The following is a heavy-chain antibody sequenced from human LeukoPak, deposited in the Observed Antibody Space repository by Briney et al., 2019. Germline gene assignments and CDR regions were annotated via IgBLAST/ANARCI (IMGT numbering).Heavy chain of an antibody. CDR1: GGSFGGYY. D-gene: IGHD2-2*01. CDR2: INHSGST. CDR3: ARGLNDIVVVPAAASGDFDY. J-gene: IGHJ4*02. Sequence: SETLSLTCAVYGGSFGGYYWSWIHQPPGKGLEWIGEINHSGSTNYNPSLKSRVTISVDTSKNQFSLKPSSVTAADTAVYYCARGLNDIVVVPAAASGDFDYWGQGTLVTVSS. V-gene: IGHV4-34*01.